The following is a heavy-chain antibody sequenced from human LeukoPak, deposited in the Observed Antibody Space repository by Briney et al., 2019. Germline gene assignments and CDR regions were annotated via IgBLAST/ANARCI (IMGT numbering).Heavy chain of an antibody. J-gene: IGHJ4*02. CDR2: INHSGST. V-gene: IGHV4-34*01. CDR3: ARGSVRGVPLCDY. Sequence: SETLSLTCAVYGGSFSGYYWSWIRQPPGKGLEWIGEINHSGSTNYNPSLKSRVTVSVDTSKNQFSLKLNSVTAADTAVYYCARGSVRGVPLCDYWGQGTLVTVSS. D-gene: IGHD3-10*01. CDR1: GGSFSGYY.